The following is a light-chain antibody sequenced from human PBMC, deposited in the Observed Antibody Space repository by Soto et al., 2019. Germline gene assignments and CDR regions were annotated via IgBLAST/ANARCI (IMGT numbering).Light chain of an antibody. CDR1: QSVGTN. J-gene: IGKJ3*01. CDR2: GAS. CDR3: QKYNNSPLA. Sequence: EIVMTQSPATLSVSPGESATLSCRASQSVGTNLAWYQQKPGQAPRLLIYGASTRATGFPARFSGSASGTEFTLTISSLQSEDFAVYYCQKYNNSPLAFGPGTKVDIK. V-gene: IGKV3-15*01.